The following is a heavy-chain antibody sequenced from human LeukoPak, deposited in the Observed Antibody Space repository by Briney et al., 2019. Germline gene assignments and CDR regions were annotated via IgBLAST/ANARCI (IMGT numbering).Heavy chain of an antibody. J-gene: IGHJ4*02. D-gene: IGHD1-14*01. CDR3: VRSPYNSDY. CDR1: GFTFSSYW. Sequence: PGGSLRLSCAASGFTFSSYWMHWVRQAPGKGLLWVSRINTDGSAAYYADSLEGRFTISRDNAKNTLYLQRNSLRAENTAVYYCVRSPYNSDYWGQGTLVTVSS. V-gene: IGHV3-74*01. CDR2: INTDGSAA.